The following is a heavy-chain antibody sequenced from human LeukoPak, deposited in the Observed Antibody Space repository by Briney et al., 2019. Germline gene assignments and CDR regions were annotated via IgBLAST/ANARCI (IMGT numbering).Heavy chain of an antibody. CDR3: ARDRRYYDSSGYIRGFDY. CDR1: GGSISSSNW. Sequence: SETLSLTCAVSGGSISSSNWWSWVRQPPGKGLEGIGELYHSGSTNYNPSLKSRVTISVDKSKNQFSLKLSSVTAADTAVYYCARDRRYYDSSGYIRGFDYWGQGTLVTASS. V-gene: IGHV4-4*02. D-gene: IGHD3-22*01. J-gene: IGHJ4*02. CDR2: LYHSGST.